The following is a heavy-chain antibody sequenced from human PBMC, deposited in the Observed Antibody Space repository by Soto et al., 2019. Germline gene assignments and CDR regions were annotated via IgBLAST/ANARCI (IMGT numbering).Heavy chain of an antibody. J-gene: IGHJ6*02. V-gene: IGHV3-30-3*01. CDR2: ISYDGSNK. D-gene: IGHD3-3*01. CDR1: GFTFSSYA. Sequence: GGSLRLSCAASGFTFSSYAMHWVRQAPGKGLEWVAVISYDGSNKYYADSVKGRFTISRDNSKNTLYLQMNSLRAEDTAVYYCARDTPPDYDFWSGIADSGMDVWGQGTTVTVSS. CDR3: ARDTPPDYDFWSGIADSGMDV.